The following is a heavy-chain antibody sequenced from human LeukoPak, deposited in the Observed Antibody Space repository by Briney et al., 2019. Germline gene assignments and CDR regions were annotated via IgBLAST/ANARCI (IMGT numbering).Heavy chain of an antibody. D-gene: IGHD2-2*01. Sequence: PGRSLRLSCAASGFTFDDYAMHWVRQAPGKGLEWVSGISWNSGSIGYADSVKGRFTISRDNAKNSLYLQMNSLRAEDTALYYCAKGFLGMPDYWGQGTLVTVSS. J-gene: IGHJ4*02. CDR2: ISWNSGSI. V-gene: IGHV3-9*01. CDR3: AKGFLGMPDY. CDR1: GFTFDDYA.